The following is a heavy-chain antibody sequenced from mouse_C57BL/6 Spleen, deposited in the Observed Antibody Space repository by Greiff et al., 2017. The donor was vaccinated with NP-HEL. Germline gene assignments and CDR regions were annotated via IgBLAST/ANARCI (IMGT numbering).Heavy chain of an antibody. CDR3: ARGGYYDYDGRYYAMDY. CDR2: FHPYNDDT. J-gene: IGHJ4*01. Sequence: VQLQQSGAELVKPGASVKMSCKASGYTFTTYPIEWMKQNHGKSLEWIGNFHPYNDDTKYNEKFKGKATLTVEKSSSTVYLELSRLTSDDSAVYYCARGGYYDYDGRYYAMDYWGQGTSVTVSS. CDR1: GYTFTTYP. D-gene: IGHD2-4*01. V-gene: IGHV1-47*01.